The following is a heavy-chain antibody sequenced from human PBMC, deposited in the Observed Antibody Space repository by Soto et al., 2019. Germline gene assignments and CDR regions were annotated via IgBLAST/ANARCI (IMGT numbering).Heavy chain of an antibody. CDR2: IIPIFGTA. CDR3: ARDRNGYCSGGSCYPNWFDP. CDR1: GGTFSSYA. V-gene: IGHV1-69*13. J-gene: IGHJ5*02. Sequence: ASVKVSCNASGGTFSSYAISWVRQAPGQGLEWMGGIIPIFGTANYAQKFQGRVTITADESTSTAYMELSSLRSEDTAVYYCARDRNGYCSGGSCYPNWFDPWGQGALVTVSS. D-gene: IGHD2-15*01.